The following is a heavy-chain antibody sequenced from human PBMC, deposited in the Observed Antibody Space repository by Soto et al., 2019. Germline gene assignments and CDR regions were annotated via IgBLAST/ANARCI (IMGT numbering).Heavy chain of an antibody. V-gene: IGHV1-18*01. CDR3: ARDQSYFHPRYDYIWGSYPVMVDY. D-gene: IGHD3-16*02. CDR1: GYTFTSYG. J-gene: IGHJ4*02. Sequence: ASVKVSCKASGYTFTSYGISWVRQAPGQGLEWMGWISAYNGNTNYAQKLQGRVTMTTDTSTSTAYMELRSLRSDDTAVYYCARDQSYFHPRYDYIWGSYPVMVDYWGQGTLVTVSS. CDR2: ISAYNGNT.